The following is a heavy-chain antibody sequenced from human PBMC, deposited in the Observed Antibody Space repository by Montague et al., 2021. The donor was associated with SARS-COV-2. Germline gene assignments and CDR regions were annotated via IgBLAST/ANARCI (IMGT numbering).Heavy chain of an antibody. J-gene: IGHJ6*02. CDR1: GGSVSSATYY. Sequence: SETLSLTCTVSGGSVSSATYYWSWIGQPPGKGLVRMGYTNYSGSTSYNHPLKSRVTISVDMSKNQLSLKLNSVTAAATAVYYCAYSGGCYYYSQGLDAWGQGTTVTVSS. CDR3: AYSGGCYYYSQGLDA. D-gene: IGHD3-10*01. CDR2: TNYSGST. V-gene: IGHV4-61*01.